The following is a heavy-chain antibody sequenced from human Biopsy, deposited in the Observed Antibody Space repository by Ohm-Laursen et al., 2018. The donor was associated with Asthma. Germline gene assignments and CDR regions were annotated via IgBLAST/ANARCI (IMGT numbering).Heavy chain of an antibody. CDR3: ARAVDYSHYYGIDV. CDR1: SYTFNSAG. CDR2: ISVYNGNT. D-gene: IGHD3-10*01. Sequence: SETVFCQASSYTFNSAGITWARHPPGQGLGWMGWISVYNGNTKVAQKLQDRVTMITDTSTSTAYMELRSLRSDATAVYFCARAVDYSHYYGIDVWGQGTTVTVS. J-gene: IGHJ6*02. V-gene: IGHV1-18*01.